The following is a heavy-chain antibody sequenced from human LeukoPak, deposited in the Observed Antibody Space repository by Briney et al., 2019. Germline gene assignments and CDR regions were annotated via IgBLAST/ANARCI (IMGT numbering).Heavy chain of an antibody. D-gene: IGHD3-16*01. CDR3: ARDSIGDSRWPSY. Sequence: SVKVSCKASGGAFSSYAISWVRQDPGQGLEWMGRIIPILGIANYAQKFQGRVTITADKSTSTAYMELSSLRSEDTAVYYCARDSIGDSRWPSYWGQGTLVTVSS. V-gene: IGHV1-69*04. CDR2: IIPILGIA. J-gene: IGHJ4*02. CDR1: GGAFSSYA.